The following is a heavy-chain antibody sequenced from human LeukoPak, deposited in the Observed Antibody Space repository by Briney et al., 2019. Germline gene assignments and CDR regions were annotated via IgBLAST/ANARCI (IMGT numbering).Heavy chain of an antibody. D-gene: IGHD3-22*01. V-gene: IGHV4-59*01. CDR3: ARVRPDDSSGYYFDYYYMDV. Sequence: SETLSLTCTVSGGSISSYYWSWIRQTPGKGLEWIGYIYYSGSTNYNPSLKSRVTISVDTSKNQFSLKLSSVTAADTAVYYCARVRPDDSSGYYFDYYYMDVWGKGITVTVSS. CDR1: GGSISSYY. J-gene: IGHJ6*03. CDR2: IYYSGST.